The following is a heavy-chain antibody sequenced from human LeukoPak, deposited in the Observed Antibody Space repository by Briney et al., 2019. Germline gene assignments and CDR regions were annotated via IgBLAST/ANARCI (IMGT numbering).Heavy chain of an antibody. CDR1: GYTFTGYY. J-gene: IGHJ5*02. CDR2: INPNSGGT. Sequence: ASVKVSCKASGYTFTGYYMHWVRQAPGQGLEWMGWINPNSGGTNYAQKFQGRVTMTRDTSISTAYMELSRLRSDDTAVYYCAREAPESDSSSSGCFAPGGQGTLVTVSS. V-gene: IGHV1-2*02. D-gene: IGHD6-13*01. CDR3: AREAPESDSSSSGCFAP.